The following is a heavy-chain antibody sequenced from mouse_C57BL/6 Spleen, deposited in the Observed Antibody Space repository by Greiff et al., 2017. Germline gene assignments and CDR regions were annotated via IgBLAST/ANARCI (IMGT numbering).Heavy chain of an antibody. Sequence: VQLKESGPELVKPGASVKIPCKASGYTFTDYNMDWVKQSHGKSLEWIGDINPNNGGTIYNQKFKGKATLTVDKSSSTAYMELRSLTSEDTAVYYCARGEIYYGNYVRAMDYWGQGTSVTVSS. CDR1: GYTFTDYN. V-gene: IGHV1-18*01. D-gene: IGHD2-1*01. CDR2: INPNNGGT. CDR3: ARGEIYYGNYVRAMDY. J-gene: IGHJ4*01.